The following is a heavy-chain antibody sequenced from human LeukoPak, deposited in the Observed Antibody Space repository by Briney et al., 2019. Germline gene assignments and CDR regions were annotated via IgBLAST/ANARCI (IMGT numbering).Heavy chain of an antibody. J-gene: IGHJ4*02. CDR1: GGSFSGYY. CDR2: INHSGSA. CDR3: ARGGGLLRY. D-gene: IGHD2-21*01. V-gene: IGHV4-34*01. Sequence: SETLSLTCAVYGGSFSGYYWSWIRQPPGKGLEWIGEINHSGSANYNPSLKSRVTISVDTSKNQFSLKLSSVTAADTAVYYCARGGGLLRYWGQGTLVTVSS.